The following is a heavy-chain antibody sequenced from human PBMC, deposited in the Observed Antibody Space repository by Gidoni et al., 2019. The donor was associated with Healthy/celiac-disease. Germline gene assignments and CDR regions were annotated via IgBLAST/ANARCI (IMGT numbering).Heavy chain of an antibody. CDR1: AFTFGAYA. D-gene: IGHD6-6*01. CDR3: TRVESSSSLFPYFDY. J-gene: IGHJ4*02. Sequence: VQLVEFGRGLVQPGRSLRLHCTASAFTFGAYAMCCFLDTPGRGWGRQAPGKGLEWVGFIRSKAYGGTTEYAASVKGRFTISRDDSKSIAYLQMNSLKTEDTAVYYCTRVESSSSLFPYFDYWGQGTLVTVSS. V-gene: IGHV3-49*03. CDR2: IRSKAYGGTT.